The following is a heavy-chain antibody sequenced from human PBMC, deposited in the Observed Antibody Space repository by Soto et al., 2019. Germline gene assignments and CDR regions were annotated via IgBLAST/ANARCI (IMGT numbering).Heavy chain of an antibody. J-gene: IGHJ6*03. CDR2: INPNSGDT. V-gene: IGHV1-2*06. CDR3: ARESGGATATLDYYYFYMDV. Sequence: DSVKVACKASGYTFSDYYLHGVRQAPGQGPEWMGRINPNSGDTKFAQKFQGRVTMTRDTSVRTAFMELNWLKPDDTAVYYCARESGGATATLDYYYFYMDVWGQGTTVTVSS. CDR1: GYTFSDYY. D-gene: IGHD5-12*01.